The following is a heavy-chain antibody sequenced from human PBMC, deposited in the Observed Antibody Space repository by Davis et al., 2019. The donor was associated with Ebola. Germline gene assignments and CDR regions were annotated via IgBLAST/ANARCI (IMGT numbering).Heavy chain of an antibody. CDR2: ISWNSGSI. CDR1: GFTFDDYA. J-gene: IGHJ4*02. Sequence: LSLTCAASGFTFDDYAMHWVRQAPGKGLEWVSGISWNSGSIGYADSVKGRFTISRDNAKNSLYLQMNSLRAEDTALYYCAKDLGASISSWSLFDYWGQGTLVTVSS. CDR3: AKDLGASISSWSLFDY. V-gene: IGHV3-9*01. D-gene: IGHD6-13*01.